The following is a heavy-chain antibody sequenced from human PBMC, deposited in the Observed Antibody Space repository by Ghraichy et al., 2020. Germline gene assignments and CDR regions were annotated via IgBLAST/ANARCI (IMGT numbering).Heavy chain of an antibody. CDR1: GFTFSAYS. CDR2: ITSSSRTT. D-gene: IGHD4-23*01. J-gene: IGHJ6*02. Sequence: GGSLRLYCVGSGFTFSAYSMNWVRQSPGKSLEWVSYITSSSRTTSYADSVKGRFTISRDNAQNSVYLQMNSLRDDDTAVYYCARGSKVVRFFYYDGMDVCGQWTTVTFSS. V-gene: IGHV3-48*02. CDR3: ARGSKVVRFFYYDGMDV.